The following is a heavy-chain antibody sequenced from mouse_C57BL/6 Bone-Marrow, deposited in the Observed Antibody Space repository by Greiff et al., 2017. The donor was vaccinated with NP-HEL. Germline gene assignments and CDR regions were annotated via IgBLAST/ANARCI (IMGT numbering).Heavy chain of an antibody. CDR3: ARYVTGTDWDCDV. V-gene: IGHV7-3*01. CDR2: IRNKANGYTT. D-gene: IGHD4-1*01. Sequence: EVMLVESGGGLVQPGGSLSLSCAASGFTFTDYYMSWVRQPPGKALEWLGFIRNKANGYTTEYSASVKGRFTISRDNSQSILYLQMNALRAEDSATDDGARYVTGTDWDCDVWGTGTTVTVSS. J-gene: IGHJ1*03. CDR1: GFTFTDYY.